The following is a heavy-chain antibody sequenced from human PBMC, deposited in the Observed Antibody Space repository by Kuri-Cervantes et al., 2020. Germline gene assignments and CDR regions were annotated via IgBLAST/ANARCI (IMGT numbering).Heavy chain of an antibody. CDR1: GFTFSSYA. D-gene: IGHD2-2*02. V-gene: IGHV3-30-3*01. CDR3: RRYCSSTSCYNWYFDL. J-gene: IGHJ2*01. Sequence: GESLKISCAASGFTFSSYAMHWVRQAPGKGLEWVAVISYDGSNKYYADSVKGRFTISRDSSKNTLYLQMNSLRAEDTAVYYCRRYCSSTSCYNWYFDLWGRGTLVTVSS. CDR2: ISYDGSNK.